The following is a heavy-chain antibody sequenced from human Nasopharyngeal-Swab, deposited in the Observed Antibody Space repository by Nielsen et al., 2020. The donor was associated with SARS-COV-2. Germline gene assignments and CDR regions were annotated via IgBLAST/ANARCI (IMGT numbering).Heavy chain of an antibody. V-gene: IGHV3-74*01. CDR2: INTDASRT. CDR3: AKLSGGYYDSSGLIY. CDR1: GFTLSNYW. Sequence: GGSLRLSCAASGFTLSNYWIHWVRQTPGKGLLWVSRINTDASRTSYADSVKGRFTISRDNAKNSLYLQMNSLRAEDTALYYCAKLSGGYYDSSGLIYWGQGTLVTVSS. D-gene: IGHD3-22*01. J-gene: IGHJ4*02.